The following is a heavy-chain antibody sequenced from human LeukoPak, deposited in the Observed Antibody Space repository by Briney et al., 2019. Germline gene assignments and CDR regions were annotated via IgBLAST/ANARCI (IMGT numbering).Heavy chain of an antibody. CDR1: GYTFYIYG. Sequence: ASVTVSCKGSGYTFYIYGVNWVRQAPGQGREWVGWISTYNGNTFYAQKFEGRVSMTTDTSTNTVYMDLRSLRSDDTAVYYCARDLEHCRNIICSNSAYWGQGTLVTVSS. CDR3: ARDLEHCRNIICSNSAY. D-gene: IGHD2-2*01. CDR2: ISTYNGNT. V-gene: IGHV1-18*04. J-gene: IGHJ4*02.